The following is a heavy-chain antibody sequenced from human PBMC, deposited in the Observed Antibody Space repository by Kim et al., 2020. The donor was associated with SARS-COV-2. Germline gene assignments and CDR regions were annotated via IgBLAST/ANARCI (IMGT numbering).Heavy chain of an antibody. CDR3: ARNHYGILTGYYCFAY. Sequence: SETLSLTCAVSGGSISSSNWWSWVRQPPGEGLGWVGVIYHSGSTNYNPSLKSRVTISVDKSKNQFSLKLSSVTAADTAVYYCARNHYGILTGYYCFAYWG. J-gene: IGHJ4*01. CDR2: IYHSGST. D-gene: IGHD3-9*01. V-gene: IGHV4-4*02. CDR1: GGSISSSNW.